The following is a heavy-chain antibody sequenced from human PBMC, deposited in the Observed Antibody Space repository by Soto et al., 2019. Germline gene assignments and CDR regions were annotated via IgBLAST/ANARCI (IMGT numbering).Heavy chain of an antibody. CDR3: AQDFGSGYYGSGAHVDY. J-gene: IGHJ4*02. CDR2: ISYDGKNQ. D-gene: IGHD3-10*01. CDR1: GFICSNYG. V-gene: IGHV3-30*18. Sequence: QVRLVESGGGVVQPGRSLRLSCAASGFICSNYGMHWVCQAPGKGLEWVALISYDGKNQYYENSVKGRLNNSKDNSKNSLYLQLNSLRCEDTVVYYCAQDFGSGYYGSGAHVDYWGQGPLVTVSS.